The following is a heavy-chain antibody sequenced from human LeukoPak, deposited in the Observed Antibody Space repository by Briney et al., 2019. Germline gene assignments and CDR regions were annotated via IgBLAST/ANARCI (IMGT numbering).Heavy chain of an antibody. J-gene: IGHJ4*02. CDR2: IKADGGEK. CDR1: GFTLSNAW. Sequence: PGGSLRLSCAASGFTLSNAWMNWFRQTPGKGLEWVAKIKADGGEKDHVASVKGRFTISRDNAKNSLYLQMNSLRVEDMAVYYCARGGAARPDFWGQGTLVTVSS. D-gene: IGHD6-6*01. V-gene: IGHV3-7*01. CDR3: ARGGAARPDF.